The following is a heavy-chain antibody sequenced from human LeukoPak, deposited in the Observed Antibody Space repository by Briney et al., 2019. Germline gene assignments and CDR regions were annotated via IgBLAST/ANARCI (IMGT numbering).Heavy chain of an antibody. CDR2: ISSSSSYI. D-gene: IGHD5-24*01. V-gene: IGHV3-21*01. J-gene: IGHJ4*02. Sequence: PGRSLRLSCAASGFTFSSYSMNWVRQAPGKGLEWVSSISSSSSYIYYADSVKGRFTISRDNAKNSLYLQMNSLRAEDTAVYYCARADLSRDGYNYWDFDYWGQGTLVTVSS. CDR3: ARADLSRDGYNYWDFDY. CDR1: GFTFSSYS.